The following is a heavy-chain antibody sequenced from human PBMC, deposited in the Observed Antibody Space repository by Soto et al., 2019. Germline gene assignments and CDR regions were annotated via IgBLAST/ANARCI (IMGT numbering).Heavy chain of an antibody. J-gene: IGHJ2*01. Sequence: QVQLVQSGAEVKKPGASVKVSCKASGYTFTSYGISWVRQAPGQGLEWMGWISAYNGNTNYAQKLQGRVTMTTDTSTSTAYMELRSLRSDETAVYYCARDVKDYGDYMVRSDWYFDLWGRAPLVTVSS. V-gene: IGHV1-18*01. CDR2: ISAYNGNT. D-gene: IGHD4-17*01. CDR3: ARDVKDYGDYMVRSDWYFDL. CDR1: GYTFTSYG.